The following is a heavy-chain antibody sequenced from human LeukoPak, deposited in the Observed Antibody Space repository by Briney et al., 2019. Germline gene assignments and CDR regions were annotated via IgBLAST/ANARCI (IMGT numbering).Heavy chain of an antibody. J-gene: IGHJ4*02. Sequence: GGSLRLSCAASGFTFSSYAMSWVRQAPGKGLEWVSAISGSGGSTYYADSVKGRFTISRDNSKNTLYLQMNSLRAEDTAVYYCAKASKGGPGDSSGYYFDYWGQGTLVTVSS. CDR2: ISGSGGST. D-gene: IGHD3-22*01. CDR3: AKASKGGPGDSSGYYFDY. V-gene: IGHV3-23*01. CDR1: GFTFSSYA.